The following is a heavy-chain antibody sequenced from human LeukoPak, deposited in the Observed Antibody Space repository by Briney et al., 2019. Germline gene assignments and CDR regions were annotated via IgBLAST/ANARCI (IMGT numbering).Heavy chain of an antibody. CDR3: AKAKDNNYVSCFDP. CDR1: GLTFSNYA. D-gene: IGHD4-11*01. Sequence: GGSLRLSCAASGLTFSNYAMNWARQAPGKGLEWVSGISVSGAGTYYADSVKGRFTISRDNSKNTLYLQMNSLGAEDTAVYYCAKAKDNNYVSCFDPWGQGTLVTVSS. CDR2: ISVSGAGT. V-gene: IGHV3-23*01. J-gene: IGHJ5*02.